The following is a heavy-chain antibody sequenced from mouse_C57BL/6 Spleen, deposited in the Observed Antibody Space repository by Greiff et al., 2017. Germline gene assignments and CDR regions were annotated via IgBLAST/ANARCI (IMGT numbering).Heavy chain of an antibody. CDR1: GFSLTSYG. CDR3: AKAQPHYYAMDY. Sequence: QVQLQQSGPGLVQPSQSLSITCTVSGFSLTSYGVHWVRQSLGKGLEWLGVIWRGGSTDYNAAFMSRLSITKDNSKSQVFFKMNSLQADDTAIYYCAKAQPHYYAMDYWGQGTSVTVSS. J-gene: IGHJ4*01. V-gene: IGHV2-5*01. D-gene: IGHD3-2*02. CDR2: IWRGGST.